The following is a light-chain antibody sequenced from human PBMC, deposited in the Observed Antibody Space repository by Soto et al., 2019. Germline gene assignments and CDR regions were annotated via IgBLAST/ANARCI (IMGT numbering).Light chain of an antibody. Sequence: EIVVTQSPGTLSWSPGERATLSCRASQSVSSSYLAWYQQKPGQAPRLLIYGASSRATGIPDRFSGSGSGTDFTLTISRLEPEDFAVYYCQQYGSSPPITFGQGTRLEIK. CDR2: GAS. CDR3: QQYGSSPPIT. V-gene: IGKV3-20*01. CDR1: QSVSSSY. J-gene: IGKJ5*01.